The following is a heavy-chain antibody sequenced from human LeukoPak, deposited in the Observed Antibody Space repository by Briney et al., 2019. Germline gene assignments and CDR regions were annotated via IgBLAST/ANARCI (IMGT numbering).Heavy chain of an antibody. CDR3: ARDSTDYGDYSLGHYYYYMDV. CDR2: IYSSGST. D-gene: IGHD4-17*01. CDR1: GGSLSSYY. V-gene: IGHV4-4*07. Sequence: SETLSLTCTVSGGSLSSYYWSWIRQPAGKGLEWIGRIYSSGSTSYNPSLKSRVTMSVDTSKNQFSLKLSSVTAADTAVYYCARDSTDYGDYSLGHYYYYMDVWGKGTTVTISS. J-gene: IGHJ6*03.